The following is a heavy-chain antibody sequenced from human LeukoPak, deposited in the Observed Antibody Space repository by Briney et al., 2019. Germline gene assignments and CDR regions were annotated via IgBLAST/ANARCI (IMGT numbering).Heavy chain of an antibody. CDR1: GYTFTGYY. CDR2: INPSGGST. Sequence: GASVKVSCKASGYTFTGYYMHWVRQAPGQGLEWMGIINPSGGSTSYAQKFQGRVTMTRDTSTSTVYMELSSLRSEDTAVYYCARDGAARIEDYWGQGTLVTVSS. V-gene: IGHV1-46*01. D-gene: IGHD6-6*01. J-gene: IGHJ4*02. CDR3: ARDGAARIEDY.